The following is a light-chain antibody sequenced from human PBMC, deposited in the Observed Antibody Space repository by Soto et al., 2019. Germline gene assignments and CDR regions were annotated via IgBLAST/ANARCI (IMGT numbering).Light chain of an antibody. Sequence: DIQMTQSPSTLSASVGDRVTITCRASEIISSFLIWYQQTPGKAPKVLIYGASSLQTGVPSRFSGSGSGTDFTLTIDSLQPEDFAIYYCQQSYSARWTFGQGTKVEIK. V-gene: IGKV1-39*01. CDR2: GAS. CDR1: EIISSF. CDR3: QQSYSARWT. J-gene: IGKJ1*01.